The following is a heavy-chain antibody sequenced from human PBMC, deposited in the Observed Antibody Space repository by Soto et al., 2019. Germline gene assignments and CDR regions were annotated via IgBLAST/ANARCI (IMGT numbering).Heavy chain of an antibody. J-gene: IGHJ4*02. CDR2: INAGNGNT. V-gene: IGHV1-3*01. Sequence: QVQLVQSGAEVKKPGASVKVSCKASGYTFTSYAMHWVRQAPGQRLEWMGWINAGNGNTKYSQKFQGRVTITRDTSASIAYMVLSILRSEDTAVYYCARGGERWLQRSALFDYWGQGTLVTVSS. D-gene: IGHD5-12*01. CDR3: ARGGERWLQRSALFDY. CDR1: GYTFTSYA.